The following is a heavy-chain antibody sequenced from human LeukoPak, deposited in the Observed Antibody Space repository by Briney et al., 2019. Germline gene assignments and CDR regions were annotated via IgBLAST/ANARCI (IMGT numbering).Heavy chain of an antibody. CDR3: ARRAGAYSHPYDY. D-gene: IGHD4/OR15-4a*01. CDR2: MNPNSGNT. Sequence: EASVKVSCKASGYTFTSYDINWVRQATGQGLEWMGWMNPNSGNTGYAQKFQGRVTITRNTSISTAYMELSSLRSEDTAVYYCARRAGAYSHPYDYWGQGTLVTVSS. V-gene: IGHV1-8*03. J-gene: IGHJ4*02. CDR1: GYTFTSYD.